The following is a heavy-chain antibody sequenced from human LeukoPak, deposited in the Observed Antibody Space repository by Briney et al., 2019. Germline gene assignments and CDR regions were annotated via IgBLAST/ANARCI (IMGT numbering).Heavy chain of an antibody. D-gene: IGHD1-26*01. V-gene: IGHV1-69*13. CDR1: GGTFSSYA. CDR2: IIPIFGTA. Sequence: SVTVSCTASGGTFSSYAISWVRQAPGQGLEWMGGIIPIFGTANYAQKFQGRVTITADESTSTAYMELSSLRSEDTAVYYCERTPRIEWELLGYYYYYGMDVWGQGTTVTVSS. J-gene: IGHJ6*02. CDR3: ERTPRIEWELLGYYYYYGMDV.